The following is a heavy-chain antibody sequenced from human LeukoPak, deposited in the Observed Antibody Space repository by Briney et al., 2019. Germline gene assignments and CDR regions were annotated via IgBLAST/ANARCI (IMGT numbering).Heavy chain of an antibody. CDR3: ARDYYDSSGYYYYFDY. CDR2: IKQDGSEK. D-gene: IGHD3-22*01. J-gene: IGHJ4*02. CDR1: EFTFSSYW. V-gene: IGHV3-7*01. Sequence: PGGSLRLSCAASEFTFSSYWMSWVRQAPGKGLEWVANIKQDGSEKYYVDSVKGRFTISRDNAKNSLYLQMNSLRAEDTAVYYCARDYYDSSGYYYYFDYWGQGTLVTVSS.